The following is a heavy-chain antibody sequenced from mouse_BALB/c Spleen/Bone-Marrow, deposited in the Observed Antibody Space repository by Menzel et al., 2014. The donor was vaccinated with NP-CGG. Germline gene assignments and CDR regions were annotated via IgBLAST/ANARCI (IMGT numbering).Heavy chain of an antibody. V-gene: IGHV1-9*01. CDR2: ILPGSDST. D-gene: IGHD4-1*01. J-gene: IGHJ4*01. CDR3: VRCLTGTSAMDY. Sequence: VQLQQSGAELMKPGASVKISCKATGYTFSSYWIEWVKQRPGHGLEWIGEILPGSDSTNYNEKFKAKATLTADKSSSTAYMQLSSLTSDDSAVYFCVRCLTGTSAMDYWGQGTSVTVSS. CDR1: GYTFSSYW.